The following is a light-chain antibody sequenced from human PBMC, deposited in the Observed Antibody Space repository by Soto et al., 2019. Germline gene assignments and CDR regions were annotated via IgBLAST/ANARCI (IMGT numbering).Light chain of an antibody. CDR2: RNN. CDR3: AAWDDSLSGSWV. V-gene: IGLV1-47*01. J-gene: IGLJ3*02. Sequence: QSVLTQPPSASGTPGQRVTISCSGSSSNIGSNYVYWYQQLPGTAPKLLIYRNNQRPSGVPDRFSGSKSGTSASLAISGLRSEDEADYYCAAWDDSLSGSWVFGGGTQLT. CDR1: SSNIGSNY.